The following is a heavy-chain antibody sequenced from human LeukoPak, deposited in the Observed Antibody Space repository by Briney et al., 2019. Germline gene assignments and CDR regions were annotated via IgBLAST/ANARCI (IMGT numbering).Heavy chain of an antibody. J-gene: IGHJ4*02. CDR1: DDSISNYY. D-gene: IGHD1-26*01. CDR3: ARGEWDLLFDY. CDR2: VHSSGRT. V-gene: IGHV4-59*01. Sequence: PSETLSLTCTVSDDSISNYYWSWIRQPPGKGLEWIGYVHSSGRTNYNPSLKSRVTISVDTSKNQFSLKLSSVTAADTAVYYCARGEWDLLFDYWGQGTLVTVSS.